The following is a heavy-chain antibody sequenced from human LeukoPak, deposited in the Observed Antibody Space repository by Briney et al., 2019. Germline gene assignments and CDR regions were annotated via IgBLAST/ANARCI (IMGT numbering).Heavy chain of an antibody. V-gene: IGHV1-46*01. D-gene: IGHD7-27*01. Sequence: ASVKVSCKTSGYTFSRYYIHWVRQAPGQGLEWMGIINTSGATTRYGQKFKGRVTATRNTSISTAYMELSSLRSDDTAVYYCARGPPNWGYDYWGPGTLVTVSS. CDR2: INTSGATT. CDR1: GYTFSRYY. J-gene: IGHJ4*02. CDR3: ARGPPNWGYDY.